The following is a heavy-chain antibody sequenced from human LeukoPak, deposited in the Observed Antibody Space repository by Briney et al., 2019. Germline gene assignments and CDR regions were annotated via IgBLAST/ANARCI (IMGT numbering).Heavy chain of an antibody. CDR3: ARLLDWFDP. V-gene: IGHV4-34*01. CDR2: MNHSGST. D-gene: IGHD1-1*01. CDR1: GGSFSGYY. Sequence: SETLSLTCAVYGGSFSGYYWTWIRQPPGKGLEWIGEMNHSGSTNYNPSLKSRVSISVDMSKNQFSLKLSSVTAADTAVYYCARLLDWFDPWGQGTLVTVSS. J-gene: IGHJ5*02.